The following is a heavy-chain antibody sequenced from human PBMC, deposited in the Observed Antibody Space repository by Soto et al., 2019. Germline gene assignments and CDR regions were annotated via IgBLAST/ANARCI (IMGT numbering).Heavy chain of an antibody. J-gene: IGHJ4*02. Sequence: QVQLQESGPGLVKPSQTLSLTCTVSGGSISSGGYFWSWIRQHPEKGLEWIGYISYTGSTYYNPSLRSRVTISQDTSKNQFSLKLTSVTAADSAVYYCATYGAVAQFDYWGQGTLVTVSS. CDR1: GGSISSGGYF. CDR2: ISYTGST. V-gene: IGHV4-31*03. CDR3: ATYGAVAQFDY. D-gene: IGHD2-15*01.